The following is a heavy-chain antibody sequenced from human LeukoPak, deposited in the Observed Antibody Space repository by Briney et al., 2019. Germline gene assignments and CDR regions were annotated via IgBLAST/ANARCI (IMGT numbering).Heavy chain of an antibody. CDR1: GGSISSSSYY. CDR3: ARDSPYSSVLSRGGFDY. Sequence: SETLSLTCTVSGGSISSSSYYWGWIRQPPGKGLEWIGSIYYSGSTYYNPSLKSRVTISVDTSKNQFSLNLTSVTAADTAVYYCARDSPYSSVLSRGGFDYWGQGTLVTVSS. V-gene: IGHV4-39*07. J-gene: IGHJ4*02. CDR2: IYYSGST. D-gene: IGHD3-22*01.